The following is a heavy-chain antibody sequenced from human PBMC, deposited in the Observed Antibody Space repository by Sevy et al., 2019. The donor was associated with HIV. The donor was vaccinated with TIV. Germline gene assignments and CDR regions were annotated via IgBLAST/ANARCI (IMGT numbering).Heavy chain of an antibody. J-gene: IGHJ4*02. CDR1: GYSFTSYW. Sequence: GESLKISCKGSGYSFTSYWIGWVRQMPGKGLEWMGIIYPGDSDTRYSPSFQGQVTISADKSISTAYLQWSSLKASDTAMYYCARRDPVGYCSSTSCYSGDYWGQGTLVTVSS. CDR2: IYPGDSDT. D-gene: IGHD2-2*02. CDR3: ARRDPVGYCSSTSCYSGDY. V-gene: IGHV5-51*01.